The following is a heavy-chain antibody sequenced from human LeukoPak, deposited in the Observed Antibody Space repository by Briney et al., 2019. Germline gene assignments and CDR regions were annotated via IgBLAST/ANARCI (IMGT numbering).Heavy chain of an antibody. CDR2: ISISGGST. V-gene: IGHV3-23*01. CDR3: AKGGTDSSGSPFDY. CDR1: GFTFSSYA. Sequence: GGSLRLSCAASGFTFSSYAMSWVRQAPGKGLEWVSTISISGGSTYYADSVKGRFTISRDNAKNSLYLQMNSLRAEDMALYYCAKGGTDSSGSPFDYWGQGTLVTVSS. D-gene: IGHD3-22*01. J-gene: IGHJ4*02.